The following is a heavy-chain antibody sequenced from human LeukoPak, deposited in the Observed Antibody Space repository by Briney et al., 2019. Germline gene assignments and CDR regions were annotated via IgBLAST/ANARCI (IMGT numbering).Heavy chain of an antibody. CDR1: GFTLSSYA. CDR2: ISYDGSNK. CDR3: ARDGLSLSYYYDNDAFDI. J-gene: IGHJ3*02. Sequence: GGSLRLSCAASGFTLSSYAMHWVRQAPGKGLEWVSVISYDGSNKYYADSVKGRFTISRDNSKNTLYLQMNSLRAEDTAVYYCARDGLSLSYYYDNDAFDIWGQGTMVTVSS. D-gene: IGHD3-22*01. V-gene: IGHV3-30-3*01.